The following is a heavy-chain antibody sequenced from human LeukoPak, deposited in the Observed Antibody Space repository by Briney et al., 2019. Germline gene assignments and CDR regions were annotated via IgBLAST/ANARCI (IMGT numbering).Heavy chain of an antibody. CDR3: ARLGGRTVGGMDV. V-gene: IGHV4-59*08. CDR1: GGSISSYY. CDR2: IYYSGST. Sequence: PSETLPLTCTVSGGSISSYYWSWIRQPPGKGLEWIGYIYYSGSTNYNPSLKSRVTISVDTSKNQFSLKLSSVTAADTAVYYCARLGGRTVGGMDVWGQGTTVTVSS. D-gene: IGHD3-16*01. J-gene: IGHJ6*02.